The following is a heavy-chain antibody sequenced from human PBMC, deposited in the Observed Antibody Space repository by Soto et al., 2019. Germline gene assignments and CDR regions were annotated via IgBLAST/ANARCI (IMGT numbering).Heavy chain of an antibody. V-gene: IGHV5-10-1*01. D-gene: IGHD3-9*01. Sequence: PGESLKISCQASGYTFSAFWITWVRQLPGKGLEWMATIDPRDSYSNYSLSFQGHVTISADKSIGSAYLHWSTLEASDTAIYYCARLSTVFCTKTTCQHYFGMDVWGQGTTVTVS. CDR1: GYTFSAFW. J-gene: IGHJ6*02. CDR2: IDPRDSYS. CDR3: ARLSTVFCTKTTCQHYFGMDV.